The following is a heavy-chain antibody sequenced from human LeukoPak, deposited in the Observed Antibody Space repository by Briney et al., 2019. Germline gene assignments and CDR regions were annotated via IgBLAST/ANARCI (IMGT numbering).Heavy chain of an antibody. Sequence: PGGSLRLSCAASGFTFRSYWMHWVRQVPGKGPVWVSRIDSDGNIITYADSVKGRFTISRDNARNMVYLQRKSLRAEDTAVYYCVAGMGNYWGQGTLVPV. D-gene: IGHD1-26*01. V-gene: IGHV3-74*01. CDR3: VAGMGNY. CDR2: IDSDGNII. CDR1: GFTFRSYW. J-gene: IGHJ4*02.